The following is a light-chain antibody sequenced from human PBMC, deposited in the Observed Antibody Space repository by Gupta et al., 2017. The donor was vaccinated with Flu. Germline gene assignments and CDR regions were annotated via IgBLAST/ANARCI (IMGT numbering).Light chain of an antibody. V-gene: IGKV3-11*01. CDR1: QRVSSY. J-gene: IGKJ2*01. CDR2: DAS. Sequence: EIVLTQPPATLSLSPGERATLSCRASQRVSSYLAWYQQKPGQAPRLLIYDASNRATGITASFSGSGDGTDFTLTIISREPEDLAVYYSPQPSNGPPMYTFGQGSKL. CDR3: PQPSNGPPMYT.